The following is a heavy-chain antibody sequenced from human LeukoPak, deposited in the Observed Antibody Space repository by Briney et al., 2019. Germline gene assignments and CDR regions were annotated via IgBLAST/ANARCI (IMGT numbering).Heavy chain of an antibody. CDR1: GYTFTSYD. CDR3: VRDFRSDTSGRKFDC. V-gene: IGHV1-8*01. Sequence: ASVKVSCKASGYTFTSYDINWVRQATGQGLEWMGWMNPNSGNTGYAQKFQGRVTMTRNTSISTAHMELSSLRVEDTAVYYCVRDFRSDTSGRKFDCWGQGTLVTVSS. CDR2: MNPNSGNT. D-gene: IGHD2-2*01. J-gene: IGHJ4*02.